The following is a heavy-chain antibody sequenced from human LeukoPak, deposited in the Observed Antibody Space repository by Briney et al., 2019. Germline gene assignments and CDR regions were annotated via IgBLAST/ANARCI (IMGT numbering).Heavy chain of an antibody. V-gene: IGHV1-69*05. CDR2: IIPIVGTA. CDR3: ARGQGYSSSWGIDP. D-gene: IGHD6-13*01. CDR1: GGTFRSYA. Sequence: ASVKVSCKASGGTFRSYAISWVRQAPGQGLEWMGGIIPIVGTANYAQKFQGRVTITRNTSISTDYMELSSLRSEDTAVYYCARGQGYSSSWGIDPWGQGTLVTVSS. J-gene: IGHJ5*02.